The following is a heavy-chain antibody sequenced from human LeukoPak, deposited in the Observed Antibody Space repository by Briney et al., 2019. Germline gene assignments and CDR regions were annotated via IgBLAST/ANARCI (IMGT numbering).Heavy chain of an antibody. CDR2: SNPNIGGT. CDR3: ARPTATWLQGGDDAFDI. V-gene: IGHV1-2*02. Sequence: ASVKVSCKASGYTFTFYYIHWVRQAPGQGLEWMGWSNPNIGGTNYAQKFQGRVTMTRDTSISTAYMELSRLRSDDTAVYYCARPTATWLQGGDDAFDIWGQGTVVTVSS. CDR1: GYTFTFYY. J-gene: IGHJ3*02. D-gene: IGHD5-24*01.